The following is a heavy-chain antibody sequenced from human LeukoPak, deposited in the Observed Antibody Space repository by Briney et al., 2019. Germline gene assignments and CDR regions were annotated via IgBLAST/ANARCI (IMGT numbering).Heavy chain of an antibody. J-gene: IGHJ4*02. Sequence: PGGSLRLSCAASGFTFRSYGMHWVRQAPGKGLEWVAFIRYDGSNKYYADSVKGRFTISRDNSENTLYLQMNSLRPDDTAIYFCARQEARNYYYEGLDYWGQGNLVTVSS. CDR1: GFTFRSYG. D-gene: IGHD3-22*01. V-gene: IGHV3-30*02. CDR2: IRYDGSNK. CDR3: ARQEARNYYYEGLDY.